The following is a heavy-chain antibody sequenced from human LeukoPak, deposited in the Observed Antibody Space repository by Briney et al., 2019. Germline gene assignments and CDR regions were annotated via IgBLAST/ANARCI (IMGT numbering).Heavy chain of an antibody. J-gene: IGHJ4*02. Sequence: GGSLRLSCAASGFTFSSYAMSWVRQAPGKGLEWVSAISGSGGSTYYADSVKGRFTISGDNSKNTLYLQMNSLRAEDTAVYYCAKGKWELPYYFDYWGQGTLVTVSS. CDR2: ISGSGGST. CDR3: AKGKWELPYYFDY. D-gene: IGHD1-26*01. V-gene: IGHV3-23*01. CDR1: GFTFSSYA.